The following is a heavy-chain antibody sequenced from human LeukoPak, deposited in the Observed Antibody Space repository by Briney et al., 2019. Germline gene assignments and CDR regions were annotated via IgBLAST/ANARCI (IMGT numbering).Heavy chain of an antibody. V-gene: IGHV3-23*01. CDR1: GFTFSSYA. J-gene: IGHJ4*02. CDR2: ISGSGGST. D-gene: IGHD3-10*01. CDR3: AKASNYGSGSYYPRGVDY. Sequence: GGSLRLSCAASGFTFSSYAMSWVRQAPGKGLEWVSAISGSGGSTYYADSVKGRFTISRDNSKNALYLQMNSLRAEDTAVYYCAKASNYGSGSYYPRGVDYWGQGTLVTVSS.